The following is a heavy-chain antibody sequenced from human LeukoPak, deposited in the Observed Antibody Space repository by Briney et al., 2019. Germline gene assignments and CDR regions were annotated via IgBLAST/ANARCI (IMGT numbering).Heavy chain of an antibody. D-gene: IGHD6-6*01. CDR1: GYTFTGYY. V-gene: IGHV1-2*02. CDR2: INPNSGGT. J-gene: IGHJ6*03. CDR3: ARGYSSSPRPPYYYYYMDV. Sequence: ASVTVSCKASGYTFTGYYMHWVRQAPGQGLEWMGWINPNSGGTNYAQKFQGRVTMTRDTSISTAYMELSRLRSDDTAVYYCARGYSSSPRPPYYYYYMDVCGKGTTVTVSS.